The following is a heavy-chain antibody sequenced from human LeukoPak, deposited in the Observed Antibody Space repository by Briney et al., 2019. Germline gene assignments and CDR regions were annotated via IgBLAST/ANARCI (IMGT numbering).Heavy chain of an antibody. Sequence: GGSLRLSCAASGFTFSTFGMNWVRQAPDKGLEWVAFIQYDDSIEYYADSVKGRFTISRDNSKNTLYLQMNGLRGDDTAVYYCAKDQGVVGSYDYWGHGTLVTVSS. CDR1: GFTFSTFG. CDR2: IQYDDSIE. D-gene: IGHD3-10*01. J-gene: IGHJ4*01. V-gene: IGHV3-30*02. CDR3: AKDQGVVGSYDY.